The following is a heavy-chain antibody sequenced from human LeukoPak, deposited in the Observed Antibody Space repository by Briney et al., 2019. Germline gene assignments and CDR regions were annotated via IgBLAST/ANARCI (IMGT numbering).Heavy chain of an antibody. D-gene: IGHD6-6*01. J-gene: IGHJ5*02. CDR2: IWYDGSNK. V-gene: IGHV3-33*01. CDR1: GFTFSSYG. CDR3: ARHSSSTSFDP. Sequence: GGSLRLSCAASGFTFSSYGMHWVRQAPGKGLEWVAVIWYDGSNKYYADSVKGRFTISRDNSKNTLYLQMNSLRAEDTAVYYCARHSSSTSFDPWGQGTLSPSPQ.